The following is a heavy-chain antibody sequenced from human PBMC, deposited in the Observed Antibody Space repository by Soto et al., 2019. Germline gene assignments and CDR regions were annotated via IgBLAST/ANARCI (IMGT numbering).Heavy chain of an antibody. Sequence: SVKVSCKASGGTFSSYAISWVRQAPGQGLEWMGGIIPIFGTANYAQKFQGRVTITADESTSTAYMELSSLRSEDTAVYYCARACHEIVLMVYADDAFDIWGQGTMVTVSS. CDR3: ARACHEIVLMVYADDAFDI. J-gene: IGHJ3*02. V-gene: IGHV1-69*13. CDR2: IIPIFGTA. CDR1: GGTFSSYA. D-gene: IGHD2-8*01.